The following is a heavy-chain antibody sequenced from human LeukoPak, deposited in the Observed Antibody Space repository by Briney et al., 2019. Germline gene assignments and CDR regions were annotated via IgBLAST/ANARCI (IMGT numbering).Heavy chain of an antibody. Sequence: SVKVSCKASGGTFSSYAISWVRQAPGQGLEWMGGIIPIFGTANYAQKFQGRVTITTDESTSTAYMELSSLRSEDTAVYYCARDFGLGTGHDAFDIWGRGTMVTVSS. D-gene: IGHD3-10*01. J-gene: IGHJ3*02. CDR2: IIPIFGTA. CDR1: GGTFSSYA. CDR3: ARDFGLGTGHDAFDI. V-gene: IGHV1-69*05.